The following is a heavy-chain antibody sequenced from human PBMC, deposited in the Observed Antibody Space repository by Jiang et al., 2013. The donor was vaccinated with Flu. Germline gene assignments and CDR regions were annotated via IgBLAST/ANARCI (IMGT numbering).Heavy chain of an antibody. CDR2: IYWSDEK. J-gene: IGHJ5*01. CDR3: AHRPGPADKDWFDS. D-gene: IGHD6-25*01. CDR1: GFSLSKSGVA. V-gene: IGHV2-5*01. Sequence: KPTQTLTLTCTFSGFSLSKSGVAVGWFRQPPGKALEWLALIYWSDEKHYSPSLTSRLTIIKDTSKNQVVLIMTNMDPLDTATYFCAHRPGPADKDWFDSWGQGTLVTVSS.